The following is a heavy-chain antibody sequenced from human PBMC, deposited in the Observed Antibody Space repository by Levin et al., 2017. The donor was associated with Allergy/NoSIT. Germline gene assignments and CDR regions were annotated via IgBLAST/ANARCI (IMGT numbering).Heavy chain of an antibody. V-gene: IGHV4-34*01. CDR2: VNHSGYT. D-gene: IGHD4-17*01. CDR3: VTGVSSVTTDALDF. CDR1: CGSFRGHY. Sequence: SQTLSLPCAVYCGSFRGHYWSWLRPPPGQGLEWIGEVNHSGYTNYMPSLKSRVTISVDTSKNQFSLTLTSVTAADSAVYYCVTGVSSVTTDALDFWGQGTTVTVSS. J-gene: IGHJ3*01.